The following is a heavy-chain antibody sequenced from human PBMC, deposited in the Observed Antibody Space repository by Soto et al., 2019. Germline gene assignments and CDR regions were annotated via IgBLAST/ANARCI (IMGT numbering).Heavy chain of an antibody. CDR1: GFTFSYYW. J-gene: IGHJ3*01. CDR2: IHSDGSST. Sequence: EVQLVESGGGLVQPGESLRLSCAASGFTFSYYWMHWVRQAPGKGLVWVSRIHSDGSSTTYADSVKDRFTISRDNARNTLDLQMNRLRAEDTAVYYCARGDRGAFDLWGQGTVLTVSS. CDR3: ARGDRGAFDL. V-gene: IGHV3-74*03. D-gene: IGHD1-26*01.